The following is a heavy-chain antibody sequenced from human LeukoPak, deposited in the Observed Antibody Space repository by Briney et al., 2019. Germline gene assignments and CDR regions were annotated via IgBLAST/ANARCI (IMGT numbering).Heavy chain of an antibody. V-gene: IGHV3-48*01. D-gene: IGHD6-19*01. CDR3: ARCIAVAGNY. CDR2: IRSSSSPI. Sequence: GGSLRLSCVASGFTFSSYSMNCVRHAPGKGLEWVSYIRSSSSPIYYAVSVKRRFTISRDNAKNSLYLQMNSLRADDTAVYYCARCIAVAGNYWGQGTLVTVSS. J-gene: IGHJ4*02. CDR1: GFTFSSYS.